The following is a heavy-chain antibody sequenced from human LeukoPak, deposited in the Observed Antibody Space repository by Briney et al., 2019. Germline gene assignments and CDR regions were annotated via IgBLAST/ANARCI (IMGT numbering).Heavy chain of an antibody. D-gene: IGHD3-10*01. V-gene: IGHV3-21*01. CDR2: ISSSSSYI. Sequence: GGSLRLSCAASGFTFSSYSMNWVRQAPGKGLEWVSSISSSSSYIYYADSVKGRFTISRDNAKNSLYLQMNSLRAEDTAVYYCARALRDYYGSGSYYIYYYYMDVWGKGTTVTVSS. CDR1: GFTFSSYS. CDR3: ARALRDYYGSGSYYIYYYYMDV. J-gene: IGHJ6*03.